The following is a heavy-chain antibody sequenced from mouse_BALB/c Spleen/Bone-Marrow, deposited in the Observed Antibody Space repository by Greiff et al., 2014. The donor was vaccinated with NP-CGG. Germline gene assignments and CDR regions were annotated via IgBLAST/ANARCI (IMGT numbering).Heavy chain of an antibody. J-gene: IGHJ4*01. CDR1: GYTFTNYN. V-gene: IGHV1S135*01. CDR3: ARRVYYDYYAMDY. CDR2: IDPYSGGS. D-gene: IGHD1-1*01. Sequence: VQLQQSGPELVKLGASVKVYCKASGYTFTNYNMYWVKQSHGKSLEWIGYIDPYSGGSRYNQNFKGKATLTVDKSSSTAYMHLNSLTSEDSAVYYCARRVYYDYYAMDYWGQGTSVTVSS.